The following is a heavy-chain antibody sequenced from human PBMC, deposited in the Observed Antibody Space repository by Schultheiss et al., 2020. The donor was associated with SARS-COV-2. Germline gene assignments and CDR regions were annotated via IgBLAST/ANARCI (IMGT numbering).Heavy chain of an antibody. Sequence: ASVKVSCKASGYTFTGYYMHWVRQAPGQGLEWMGWINPNSGGTNYAQKFQGRVTMTRDTSISTAYMELSRLRSDDTAVYYCARSLLWFGELFSYFDYWGQGTLVTVSS. CDR1: GYTFTGYY. J-gene: IGHJ4*02. V-gene: IGHV1-2*02. D-gene: IGHD3-10*01. CDR3: ARSLLWFGELFSYFDY. CDR2: INPNSGGT.